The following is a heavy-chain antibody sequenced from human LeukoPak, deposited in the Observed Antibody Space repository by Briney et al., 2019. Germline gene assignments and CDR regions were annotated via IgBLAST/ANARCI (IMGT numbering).Heavy chain of an antibody. CDR1: GYTFSGYS. CDR3: ARDAGNWSAFDS. J-gene: IGHJ5*01. Sequence: ASVKVSCKASGYTFSGYSMHWVCQAPGQGLEWMGRINPNSGVTYYAQKFQGRVTMTSDTSITTAYMELSSLTSDDTATYYCARDAGNWSAFDSWGQGTLVIVSS. V-gene: IGHV1-2*06. CDR2: INPNSGVT. D-gene: IGHD4-23*01.